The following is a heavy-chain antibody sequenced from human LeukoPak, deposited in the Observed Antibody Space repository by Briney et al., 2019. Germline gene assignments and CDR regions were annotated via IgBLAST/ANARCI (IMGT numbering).Heavy chain of an antibody. CDR2: INHSGST. V-gene: IGHV4-34*01. CDR3: ARHSSGYYYYYYYYMDV. CDR1: GGSFSGYY. D-gene: IGHD3-22*01. J-gene: IGHJ6*03. Sequence: SETLSLTCAVYGGSFSGYYWSWIRQPPGKGLEWIGEINHSGSTNCNPSLKSRVTISVDTSKNQFSLKLSSVTAADTAVYYCARHSSGYYYYYYYYMDVWGKGTTVTVSS.